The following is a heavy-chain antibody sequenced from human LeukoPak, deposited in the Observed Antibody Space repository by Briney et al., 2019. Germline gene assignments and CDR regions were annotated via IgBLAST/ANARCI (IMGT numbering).Heavy chain of an antibody. V-gene: IGHV4-34*01. Sequence: SETLSLTCAVYGGSFSGYYWSWFRQPPGEGLEWIGEINHSGSTNYNPSLKSRVTISVDTSKNQFSLKLSSVTAADTAVYYCARAPSIAARREPFDYWGQGTLVTVSS. CDR3: ARAPSIAARREPFDY. CDR1: GGSFSGYY. D-gene: IGHD6-6*01. J-gene: IGHJ4*02. CDR2: INHSGST.